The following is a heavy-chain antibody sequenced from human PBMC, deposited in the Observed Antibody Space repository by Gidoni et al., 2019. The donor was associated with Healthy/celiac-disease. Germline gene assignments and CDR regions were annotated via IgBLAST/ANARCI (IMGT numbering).Heavy chain of an antibody. J-gene: IGHJ4*02. V-gene: IGHV3-23*01. CDR3: AKETNRGVVPTR. Sequence: SWVRQAPGKGLEWVSAISGSGGSTYYADSVKGRFTISRDNSKNTLYLQMNSLRAEDTAVYYCAKETNRGVVPTRWGQGTLVTVSS. D-gene: IGHD2-2*01. CDR2: ISGSGGST.